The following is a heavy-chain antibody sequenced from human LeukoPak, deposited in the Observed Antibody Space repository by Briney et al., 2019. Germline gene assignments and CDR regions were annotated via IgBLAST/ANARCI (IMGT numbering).Heavy chain of an antibody. V-gene: IGHV3-30*04. CDR1: GVTLSNYA. Sequence: PGRSLRLSCTASGVTLSNYAMHWVRRPPGRGLEWVAVISFDGTNKYYGDSVEGRFSVSRDNARNSLYLQMNDLRAEDTGVYFCARDARSHCGTDACYGPYFDYWGQGSLVTVSS. J-gene: IGHJ4*02. D-gene: IGHD2-2*01. CDR3: ARDARSHCGTDACYGPYFDY. CDR2: ISFDGTNK.